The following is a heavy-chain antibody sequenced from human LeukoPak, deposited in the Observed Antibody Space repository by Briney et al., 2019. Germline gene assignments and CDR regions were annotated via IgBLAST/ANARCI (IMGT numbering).Heavy chain of an antibody. Sequence: GGSLRLSCAASGFTVSSNYMSWVRQAPGKGLEWVSVIYSGGSTYYADSVKGRFTISRDNSKNTLYLQMNSLRAEGTAVYYRARGSIAAAGTDFDYWGQGTLVTVSP. J-gene: IGHJ4*02. D-gene: IGHD6-13*01. CDR2: IYSGGST. CDR1: GFTVSSNY. CDR3: ARGSIAAAGTDFDY. V-gene: IGHV3-53*01.